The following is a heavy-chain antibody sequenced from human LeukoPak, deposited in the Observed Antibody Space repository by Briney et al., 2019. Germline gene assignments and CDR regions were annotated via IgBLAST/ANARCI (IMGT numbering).Heavy chain of an antibody. J-gene: IGHJ4*02. D-gene: IGHD3-22*01. CDR1: GYTFTGYY. CDR2: INPNRGGT. CDR3: ARGLHYDSSGYYR. Sequence: ASVKVSCKASGYTFTGYYMHWVRQAPGQGLEWMGWINPNRGGTNYAQKFQGRVTMTRDTSISTAYMELSRLRSDDTAVYYCARGLHYDSSGYYRWGQGTLVTVSS. V-gene: IGHV1-2*02.